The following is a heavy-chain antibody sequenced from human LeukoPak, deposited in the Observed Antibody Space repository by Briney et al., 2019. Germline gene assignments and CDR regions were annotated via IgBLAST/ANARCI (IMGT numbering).Heavy chain of an antibody. Sequence: GGSLRLSCAASGFTFSSYSMNWVRHAPGKGLEWVSSISSSSEYIFYADSVKGRFTISRDNAKNSLYLQMNSLSAEDTAVYYCARFETVTPELDDYWGQGTLVTVSS. CDR2: ISSSSEYI. CDR3: ARFETVTPELDDY. D-gene: IGHD4-17*01. V-gene: IGHV3-21*01. CDR1: GFTFSSYS. J-gene: IGHJ4*02.